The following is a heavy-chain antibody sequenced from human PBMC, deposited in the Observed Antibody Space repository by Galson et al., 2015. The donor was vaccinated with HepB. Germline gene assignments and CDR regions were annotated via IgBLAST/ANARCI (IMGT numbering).Heavy chain of an antibody. J-gene: IGHJ4*02. CDR2: IGWDNNK. D-gene: IGHD5-12*01. CDR3: ARNLKGSGYDYCGYFDY. Sequence: PALVKPTQTLTLTCTFSAFSLNTRGMCVSWIRQPPGKALEWLALIGWDNNKYYSTSLKTRLTISKDTSKNQVVLTMTNMDPVDTATYYCARNLKGSGYDYCGYFDYWGQGTLITVSS. V-gene: IGHV2-70*01. CDR1: AFSLNTRGMC.